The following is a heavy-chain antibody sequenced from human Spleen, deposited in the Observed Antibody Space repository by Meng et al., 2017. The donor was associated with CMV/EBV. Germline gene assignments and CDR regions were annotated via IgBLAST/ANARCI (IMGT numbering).Heavy chain of an antibody. J-gene: IGHJ3*02. CDR3: ARDTNDFWSDYLVGAFDM. Sequence: GSLRLSCTVSGGSISSSSYYWGWIRQPPGKGLEWIGSIYYSGSTYYNPSLNSRVTISVDTSKNQFSLKLSAVTAADTAVYYCARDTNDFWSDYLVGAFDMWGQGTMVTVSS. D-gene: IGHD3-3*01. CDR1: GGSISSSSYY. CDR2: IYYSGST. V-gene: IGHV4-39*02.